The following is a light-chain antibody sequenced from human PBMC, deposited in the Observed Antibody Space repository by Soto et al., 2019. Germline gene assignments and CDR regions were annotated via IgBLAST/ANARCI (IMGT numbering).Light chain of an antibody. CDR2: DVS. CDR1: SSDVGGYNY. J-gene: IGLJ1*01. CDR3: SSYTSSSTLV. Sequence: QSVLPQPASGSGSPGQSITISCTGTSSDVGGYNYVSWYQQHPGKAPKLMIYDVSNRPSGVSNRFSGPKSGNTASLTISGLQAEDEADYYCSSYTSSSTLVFGTGTKVTVL. V-gene: IGLV2-14*01.